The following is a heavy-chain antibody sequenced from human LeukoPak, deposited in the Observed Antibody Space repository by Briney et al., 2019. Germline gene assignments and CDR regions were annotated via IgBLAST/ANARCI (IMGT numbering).Heavy chain of an antibody. V-gene: IGHV3-23*01. CDR1: GFTFSSYA. J-gene: IGHJ4*02. CDR2: IFGSGIDT. CDR3: AKDLISPRSVGSSEKLDY. D-gene: IGHD3-10*01. Sequence: GGSLRLSCAASGFTFSSYAMSWVRQAPGKGLEWVSSIFGSGIDTQYADSVKGRFTISRDNSKNTLYLEMNSLRPEDTATYYCAKDLISPRSVGSSEKLDYWGQGTLVTVSS.